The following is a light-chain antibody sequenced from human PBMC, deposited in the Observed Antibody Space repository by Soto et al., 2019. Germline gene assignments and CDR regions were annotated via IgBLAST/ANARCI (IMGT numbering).Light chain of an antibody. V-gene: IGLV1-40*01. Sequence: QSVLTQPPSVSGAPGQRVAISCTGSSSNIGAEYDVHWYQQLPGTAPKRLIYGDNNRPSGVPDRFSGSKSGTSASLAITGLQPEDEADYYCQSYDSSLTTFVFVTGTTVTV. J-gene: IGLJ1*01. CDR3: QSYDSSLTTFV. CDR1: SSNIGAEYD. CDR2: GDN.